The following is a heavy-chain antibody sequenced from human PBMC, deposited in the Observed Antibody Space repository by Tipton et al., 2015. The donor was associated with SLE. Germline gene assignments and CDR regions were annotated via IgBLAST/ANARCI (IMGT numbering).Heavy chain of an antibody. Sequence: TLSLTCTVSGVSIDSYFWSCVRQPVGRGLEWIGRIYTSGSTNFNPSLKSRVTMSIYTSKKQFSLRLNSVTAADTAVYYCARADAGYYNGLDVWGQGATVTVSS. CDR2: IYTSGST. CDR3: ARADAGYYNGLDV. CDR1: GVSIDSYF. V-gene: IGHV4-4*07. J-gene: IGHJ6*02.